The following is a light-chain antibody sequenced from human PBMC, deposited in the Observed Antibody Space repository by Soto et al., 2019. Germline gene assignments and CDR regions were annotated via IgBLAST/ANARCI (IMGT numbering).Light chain of an antibody. CDR2: AAS. J-gene: IGKJ4*01. CDR3: QQYEDPPVT. CDR1: QSISSY. Sequence: IQMTQSPSSLSASVGDRVTITCRASQSISSYLNWYQQKPGKAPKLLIYAASSLQSGVPSRFSGSGSGTDFSFTISSLQPEDIATYYCQQYEDPPVTFGGGTKVDIK. V-gene: IGKV1-33*01.